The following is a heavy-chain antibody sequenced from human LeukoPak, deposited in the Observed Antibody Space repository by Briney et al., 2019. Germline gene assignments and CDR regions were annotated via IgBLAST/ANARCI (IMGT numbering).Heavy chain of an antibody. CDR3: ARGVVSDY. CDR1: GGSINSGDYY. CDR2: IYYSGST. Sequence: SETLSLTCTVSGGSINSGDYYWGWIRQPPGKGLEWIGSIYYSGSTNYNPSLKSRVTISVDTSKNQFSLKLSSVTAADTAVYYCARGVVSDYWGQGTLVTVSS. J-gene: IGHJ4*02. V-gene: IGHV4-39*07. D-gene: IGHD2-21*01.